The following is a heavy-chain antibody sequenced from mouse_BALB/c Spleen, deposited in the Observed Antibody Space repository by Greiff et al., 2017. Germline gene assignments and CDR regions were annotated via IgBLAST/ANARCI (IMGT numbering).Heavy chain of an antibody. J-gene: IGHJ2*01. V-gene: IGHV5-9-3*01. CDR2: ISSGGSYT. Sequence: EVQVVESGGGLVKPGGSLKLSCAASGFTFSSYAMSWVRQTPEKRLEWVATISSGGSYTYYPDSVKGRFTISRDNAKNTLYLQMSSLRSEDTAMYYCARQYGNFDYWGQGTTLTVSS. D-gene: IGHD2-10*02. CDR1: GFTFSSYA. CDR3: ARQYGNFDY.